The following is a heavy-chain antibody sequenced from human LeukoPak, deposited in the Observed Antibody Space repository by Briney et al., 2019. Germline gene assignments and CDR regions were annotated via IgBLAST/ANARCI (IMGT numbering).Heavy chain of an antibody. Sequence: PGGSLRLSCAASGFTFSSYSMNWVRQAPGKGLEWVSYISSSSTTIYYADSLKGRFTISRDNAKNSLYLQMNSLRAEDTAVYYCARDFSETLGVWGQGTLVTVSS. V-gene: IGHV3-48*04. D-gene: IGHD3-10*01. J-gene: IGHJ4*02. CDR3: ARDFSETLGV. CDR2: ISSSSTTI. CDR1: GFTFSSYS.